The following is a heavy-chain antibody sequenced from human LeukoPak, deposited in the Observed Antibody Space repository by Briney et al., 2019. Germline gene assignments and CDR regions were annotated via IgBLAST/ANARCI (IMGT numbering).Heavy chain of an antibody. CDR2: IIPIIGIA. V-gene: IGHV1-69*02. J-gene: IGHJ4*02. CDR3: ALLHDYGGNSFDY. Sequence: GASVKVSCKASGGTFSSYTISWVRQAPGQGLEWMGRIIPIIGIANYAQKFQGRVTITADKSTSTAYMQLSSLRSEDTAVYYCALLHDYGGNSFDYWGQGTLVTVSS. CDR1: GGTFSSYT. D-gene: IGHD4-23*01.